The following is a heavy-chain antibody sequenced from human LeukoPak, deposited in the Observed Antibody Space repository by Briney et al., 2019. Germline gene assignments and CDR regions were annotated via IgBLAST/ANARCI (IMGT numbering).Heavy chain of an antibody. CDR2: INQDGSEK. D-gene: IGHD3-9*01. J-gene: IGHJ4*02. CDR3: ARDYDMFSGYHHYFDY. Sequence: GGSLRLSCAASGFILSNYWMGWVRRAPGKGLEWVANINQDGSEKHYVDFLKGRFTISRDNANNSLYLEMNSLRAEDTAVYYCARDYDMFSGYHHYFDYWGQGTLVTVSS. CDR1: GFILSNYW. V-gene: IGHV3-7*03.